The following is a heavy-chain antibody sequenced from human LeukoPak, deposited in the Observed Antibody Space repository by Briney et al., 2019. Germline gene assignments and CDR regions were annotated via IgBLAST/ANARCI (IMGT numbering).Heavy chain of an antibody. Sequence: GGSLRLSCAASGFTVSSNYMSWVRQAPGKGLEWVSVIYSGNSTYYADSVKGRFTISRDNSKNTLYLQMNSLRAEDTAVYYCARDDGYCSSTSCEYYYYYGMDVWGQGTTVTVSS. CDR3: ARDDGYCSSTSCEYYYYYGMDV. CDR1: GFTVSSNY. V-gene: IGHV3-53*05. J-gene: IGHJ6*02. CDR2: IYSGNST. D-gene: IGHD2-2*03.